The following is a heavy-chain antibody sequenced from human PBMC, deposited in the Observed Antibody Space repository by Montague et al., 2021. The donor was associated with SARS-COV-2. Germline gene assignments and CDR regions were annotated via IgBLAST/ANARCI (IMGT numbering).Heavy chain of an antibody. CDR3: ARLAYCGADCFSGWEIFFDP. D-gene: IGHD2-21*02. V-gene: IGHV4-34*01. Sequence: SETLSLTCAVSGGSFSSYYWSWIRQPPVKGLEWIAEINHSGSSNYNPSXXSRVTMSVDTSKNQFSLKLNSVTVADTAVYYCARLAYCGADCFSGWEIFFDPWGQGTLVTVSS. J-gene: IGHJ5*02. CDR2: INHSGSS. CDR1: GGSFSSYY.